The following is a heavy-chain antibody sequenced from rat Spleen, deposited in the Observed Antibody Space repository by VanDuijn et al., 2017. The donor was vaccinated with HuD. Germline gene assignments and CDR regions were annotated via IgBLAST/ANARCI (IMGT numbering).Heavy chain of an antibody. CDR1: GFSFRDYA. Sequence: EVELAESGGGLVQPGGSRRLSCAASGFSFRDYAMAWIRQAPGKGLEWVASITNTGGSTYYPDSVKGRFTISRDNAKSTLYLQMDSLRSEDTATYFCARRHYGYTDYFDYWGQGVMVSVSS. CDR3: ARRHYGYTDYFDY. CDR2: ITNTGGST. D-gene: IGHD1-9*01. V-gene: IGHV5-17*01. J-gene: IGHJ2*01.